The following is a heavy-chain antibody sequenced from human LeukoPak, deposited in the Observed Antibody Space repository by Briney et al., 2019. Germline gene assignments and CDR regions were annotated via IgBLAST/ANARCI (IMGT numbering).Heavy chain of an antibody. CDR3: ARTTGPFDY. D-gene: IGHD1-14*01. J-gene: IGHJ4*02. CDR1: GGSISSYY. V-gene: IGHV4-59*13. Sequence: SETLSLTCTVSGGSISSYYWSWIRQPPGKGLEWIGYIYYSGSTNYNPSLKSRVTISVDTSKNQFSLKLSSVTAADAAVYYCARTTGPFDYWGQGTLVTVSS. CDR2: IYYSGST.